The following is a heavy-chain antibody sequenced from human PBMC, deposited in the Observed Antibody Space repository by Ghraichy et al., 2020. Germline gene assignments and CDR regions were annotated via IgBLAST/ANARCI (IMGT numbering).Heavy chain of an antibody. V-gene: IGHV3-23*01. J-gene: IGHJ3*01. CDR3: VRSRPGGDVFDV. CDR1: GFTFSSYA. CDR2: ISDGGGNT. Sequence: GESLNISCGASGFTFSSYAMNWLRLAPGGGLEWVSTISDGGGNTYYADSVRGRFIVSRDNLKDFVFMDINSLTVGDTALYFCVRSRPGGDVFDVWGHGTMVTVSS. D-gene: IGHD2-21*01.